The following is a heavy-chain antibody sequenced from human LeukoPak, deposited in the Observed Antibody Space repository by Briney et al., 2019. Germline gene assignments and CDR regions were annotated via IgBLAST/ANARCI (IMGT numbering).Heavy chain of an antibody. D-gene: IGHD3-10*01. CDR2: ISYDGSNK. CDR1: GFTFSSYA. J-gene: IGHJ4*02. CDR3: ARGSGSYYLDFDD. Sequence: PGGSLRLSCAASGFTFSSYAMHWVRQAPGKGLEWVAVISYDGSNKYYADSVKGRFTISRDNSKNTLYLQMNSLRAEDTAVYYCARGSGSYYLDFDDWGQGTLVTVSS. V-gene: IGHV3-30-3*01.